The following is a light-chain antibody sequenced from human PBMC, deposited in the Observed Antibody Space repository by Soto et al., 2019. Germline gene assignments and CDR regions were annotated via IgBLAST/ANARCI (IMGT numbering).Light chain of an antibody. CDR3: QQYYSYPWT. J-gene: IGKJ1*01. CDR2: AAS. V-gene: IGKV1-8*01. CDR1: QGISNY. Sequence: AIRMTQSPSSLSASTGDRVTITCRASQGISNYLAWYQQKPGKAPKVLIHAASTLQGGVPSRFSGSGSGTDFTLTISGLQSEDFATYYCQQYYSYPWTFGQGTKVDIK.